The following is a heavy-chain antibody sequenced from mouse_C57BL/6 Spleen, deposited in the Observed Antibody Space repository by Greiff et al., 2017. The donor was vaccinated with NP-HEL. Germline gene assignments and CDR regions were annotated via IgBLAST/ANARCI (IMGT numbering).Heavy chain of an antibody. J-gene: IGHJ1*03. CDR3: ARQREGYFDV. Sequence: EVMLVESGGGLVQPGGSLKLSCAASGFTFSDYYMYWVRQTPEKRLEWVAYISNGGGSTYYPDTVKGRFTISRDNAKNTLYLQMSRLKSEDTAMYYCARQREGYFDVWGTGTTVTVSS. V-gene: IGHV5-12*01. CDR1: GFTFSDYY. CDR2: ISNGGGST.